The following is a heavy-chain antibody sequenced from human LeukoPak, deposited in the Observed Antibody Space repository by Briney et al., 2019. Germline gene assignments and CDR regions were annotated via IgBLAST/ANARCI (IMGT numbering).Heavy chain of an antibody. CDR1: GGSISSGGYY. CDR2: IYYSGST. D-gene: IGHD3-10*01. CDR3: ARDKGSGSYYNYYYGMDV. V-gene: IGHV4-31*03. Sequence: PSQTLSLTCTVSGGSISSGGYYWSWIRQHPGKGLEWIGYIYYSGSTNYNPSLKSRVTISVDTSKNQFSLKLSSVTAADTAVYYCARDKGSGSYYNYYYGMDVWGQGTTVTVSS. J-gene: IGHJ6*02.